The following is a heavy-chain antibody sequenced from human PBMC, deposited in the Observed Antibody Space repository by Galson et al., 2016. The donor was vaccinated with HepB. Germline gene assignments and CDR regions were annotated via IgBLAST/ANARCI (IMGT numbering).Heavy chain of an antibody. CDR3: ARGRISFRNLEYYGMDV. V-gene: IGHV7-4-1*02. CDR1: GYTFTSYA. Sequence: SVKVSCKASGYTFTSYAMNWVRQAPGQGLEWMGWINTNTGNPTYAQGFTGRFAFSLDTSVNTAYLQISALKAEDTAVYYCARGRISFRNLEYYGMDVWGQGTTVTVSS. J-gene: IGHJ6*02. D-gene: IGHD3-3*01. CDR2: INTNTGNP.